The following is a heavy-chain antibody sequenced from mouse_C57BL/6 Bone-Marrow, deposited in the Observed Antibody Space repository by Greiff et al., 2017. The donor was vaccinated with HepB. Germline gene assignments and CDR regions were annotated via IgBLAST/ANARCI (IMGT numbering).Heavy chain of an antibody. J-gene: IGHJ4*01. V-gene: IGHV7-3*01. Sequence: EVMLVESGGGLVQPGGSLSLSCAASGFTFTDYYMSWVRQPPGKALEWLGFIRNKANGYTTEYSASVKGRFTISRDNSQSILYLQMNALRAEDSATYYCARSPPWEMDYWGQGTSVTVSS. CDR1: GFTFTDYY. CDR3: ARSPPWEMDY. CDR2: IRNKANGYTT. D-gene: IGHD4-1*01.